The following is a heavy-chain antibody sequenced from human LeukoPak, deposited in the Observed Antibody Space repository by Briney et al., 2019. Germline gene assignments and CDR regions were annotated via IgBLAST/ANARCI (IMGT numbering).Heavy chain of an antibody. D-gene: IGHD5-24*01. CDR1: GFTYTNYW. CDR3: ARDAYKDRYFDY. Sequence: AGGSLRLSCAASGFTYTNYWMSWVRQAPGKGLEWVANIKQDGREKYYVDSVKGRFTISRDNAQNSLYLQMNGLRAEDTAVYYCARDAYKDRYFDYWGQGTLVTVSS. CDR2: IKQDGREK. J-gene: IGHJ4*02. V-gene: IGHV3-7*01.